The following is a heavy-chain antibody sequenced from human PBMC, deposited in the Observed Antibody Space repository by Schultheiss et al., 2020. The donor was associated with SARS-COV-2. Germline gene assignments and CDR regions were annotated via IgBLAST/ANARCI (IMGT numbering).Heavy chain of an antibody. CDR1: GLSLSGYY. CDR3: AMFDYYGSGSFDYGMDV. D-gene: IGHD3-10*01. V-gene: IGHV4-34*01. Sequence: ETLSLTCAVYGLSLSGYYWSWIRQPPGKGLEWIGAINHSGSTNYNPSLKSRVTISVDTSKNQFSLKLSSVTAADTAVYYCAMFDYYGSGSFDYGMDVWGQGTTVTVSS. J-gene: IGHJ6*02. CDR2: INHSGST.